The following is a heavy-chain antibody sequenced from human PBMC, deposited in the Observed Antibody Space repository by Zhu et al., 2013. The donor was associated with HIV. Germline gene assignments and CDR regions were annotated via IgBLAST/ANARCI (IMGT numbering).Heavy chain of an antibody. J-gene: IGHJ3*02. CDR2: IIPIFGTA. CDR3: ARDFGRGNYYDSSGYVTSYAFDI. D-gene: IGHD3-22*01. V-gene: IGHV1-69*01. Sequence: QVQLVQSGAEVKKPGSSVKVSCKASGGTFSSYAISWVRQAPGQGLEWMGGIIPIFGTANYAQKFQGRVTITADESTSTAYMELSSLRSEDTAVYYCARDFGRGNYYDSSGYVTSYAFDIWGQGTMVTVSS. CDR1: GGTFSSYA.